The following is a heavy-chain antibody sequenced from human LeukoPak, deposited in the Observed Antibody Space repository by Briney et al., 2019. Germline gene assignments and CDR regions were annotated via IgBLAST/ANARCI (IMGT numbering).Heavy chain of an antibody. CDR1: GGSFSGYY. CDR2: INHSGST. Sequence: KSSETLSLTCAVYGGSFSGYYWNWIRQPPGKGLEWIGEINHSGSTNYNPSLKSRVTISVDTSKNQFSLKLSSVTAADTAVYYCASNPRDYGGNSGGDYWGQGTLVTVSS. V-gene: IGHV4-34*01. CDR3: ASNPRDYGGNSGGDY. D-gene: IGHD4-23*01. J-gene: IGHJ4*02.